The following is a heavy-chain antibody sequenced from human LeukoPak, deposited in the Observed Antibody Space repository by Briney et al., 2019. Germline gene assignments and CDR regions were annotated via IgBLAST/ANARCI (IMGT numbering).Heavy chain of an antibody. CDR2: IYYSGST. V-gene: IGHV4-39*01. D-gene: IGHD1-26*01. CDR3: ARTQPEVGATTQNPFDY. J-gene: IGHJ4*02. Sequence: SETLSLTCTVSGGSISSSSYYWGWIRQPPGKGLEWIGSIYYSGSTYYNPSLKSRVTISVDTSKNQFSLKLSSVTAADTAVYYCARTQPEVGATTQNPFDYWGQGTLVTVSS. CDR1: GGSISSSSYY.